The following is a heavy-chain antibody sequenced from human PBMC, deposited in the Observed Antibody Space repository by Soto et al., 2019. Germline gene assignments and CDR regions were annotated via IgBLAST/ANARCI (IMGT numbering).Heavy chain of an antibody. J-gene: IGHJ4*02. D-gene: IGHD6-6*01. CDR1: GGSISSYY. CDR3: ARGGRSSSKTVFDY. CDR2: ISYSGSP. V-gene: IGHV4-59*01. Sequence: SETLSLTCTVSGGSISSYYWSWIRQPPGKGLEWIGYISYSGSPNYSPSLRSRVTISVDTSQNQFSLKLTSVTAADTAVYYCARGGRSSSKTVFDYWGQGTLVTVSS.